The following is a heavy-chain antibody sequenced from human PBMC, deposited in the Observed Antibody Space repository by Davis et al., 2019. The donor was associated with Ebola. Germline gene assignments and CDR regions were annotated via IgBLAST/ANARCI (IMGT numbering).Heavy chain of an antibody. J-gene: IGHJ4*02. Sequence: GGSLRLSCAASGFTFDDYAMHWVRQAPGKGLEWVSLISWDGGSTYYADSVKGRFTISRDNSKNSLYLQMNSLRAEDTALYYCAKGGGGYSSRIDYWGQGTLVTVSS. D-gene: IGHD6-13*01. CDR3: AKGGGGYSSRIDY. CDR2: ISWDGGST. CDR1: GFTFDDYA. V-gene: IGHV3-43D*03.